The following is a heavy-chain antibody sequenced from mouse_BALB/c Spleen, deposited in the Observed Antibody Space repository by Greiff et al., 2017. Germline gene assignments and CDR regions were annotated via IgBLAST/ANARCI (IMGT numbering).Heavy chain of an antibody. CDR1: GYTFTDYA. J-gene: IGHJ3*01. D-gene: IGHD2-1*01. CDR2: ISTYYGDA. V-gene: IGHV1S137*01. CDR3: ARSYGNYQAWFAY. Sequence: VKLQESGAELVRPGVSVKISCKGSGYTFTDYAMHWVKQSHAKSLEWIGVISTYYGDASYNQKFKGKATMTVDKSSSTAYMELARLTSEDSAIYYCARSYGNYQAWFAYWGQGTLVTVSA.